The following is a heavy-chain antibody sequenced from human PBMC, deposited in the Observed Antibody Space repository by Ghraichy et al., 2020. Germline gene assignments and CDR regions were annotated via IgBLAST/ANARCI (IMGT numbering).Heavy chain of an antibody. CDR3: ARVITMVRGVMGHADY. D-gene: IGHD3-10*01. V-gene: IGHV1-18*01. J-gene: IGHJ4*02. Sequence: ASVKVSCKASGYTFTSYGISWVRQAPGQGLEWMGWISAYNGNTNYAQKLQGRVTMTTDTSTSTAYMELRSLRSDDTAVYYCARVITMVRGVMGHADYWGQGTLVTVSS. CDR1: GYTFTSYG. CDR2: ISAYNGNT.